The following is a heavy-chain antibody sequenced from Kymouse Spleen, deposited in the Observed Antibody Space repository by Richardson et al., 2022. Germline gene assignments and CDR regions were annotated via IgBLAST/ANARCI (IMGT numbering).Heavy chain of an antibody. V-gene: IGHV3-33*01. J-gene: IGHJ6*02. CDR3: ARDQGVRVLRYYYGMDV. CDR1: GFTFSSYG. D-gene: IGHD3-10*01. Sequence: QVQLVESGGGVVQPGRSLRLSCAASGFTFSSYGMHWVRQAPGKGLEWVAVIWYDGSNKYYADSVKGRFTISRDNSKNTLYLQMNSLRAEDTAVYYCARDQGVRVLRYYYGMDVWGQGTTVTVSS. CDR2: IWYDGSNK.